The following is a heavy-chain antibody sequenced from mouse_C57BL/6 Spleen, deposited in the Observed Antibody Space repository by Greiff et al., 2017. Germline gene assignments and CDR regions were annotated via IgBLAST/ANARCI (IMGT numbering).Heavy chain of an antibody. CDR2: INPNNGGT. V-gene: IGHV1-26*01. J-gene: IGHJ4*01. Sequence: VQLQQSGPELVKPGASVKISCKASGYTFTDYYMNWVKQSHGKSLEWIGDINPNNGGTSYNQKFKGKATLTVDKSSSTAYMELRSLTSEDSAVYYCASSATVEDAMDYWGQGTSVTVSS. CDR1: GYTFTDYY. D-gene: IGHD1-1*01. CDR3: ASSATVEDAMDY.